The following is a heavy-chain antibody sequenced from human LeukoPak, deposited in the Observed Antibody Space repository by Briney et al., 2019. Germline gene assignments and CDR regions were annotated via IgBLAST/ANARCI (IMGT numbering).Heavy chain of an antibody. V-gene: IGHV3-23*01. D-gene: IGHD1-26*01. CDR1: GFTFSSYA. Sequence: PGGSLRLSCTASGFTFSSYAMSWVRQAPGKGLEWVSAISGSGGSTYYADSVKGRFTISRDNSKNTLYLQMNSLRAEDTAVYYCAKDRHIVGATSLDYWGQGTLVTVSS. J-gene: IGHJ4*02. CDR2: ISGSGGST. CDR3: AKDRHIVGATSLDY.